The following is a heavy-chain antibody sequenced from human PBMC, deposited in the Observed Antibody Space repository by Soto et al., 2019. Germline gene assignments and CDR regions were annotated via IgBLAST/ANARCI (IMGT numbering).Heavy chain of an antibody. CDR1: GYTFTSYD. V-gene: IGHV1-18*01. D-gene: IGHD5-18*01. J-gene: IGHJ6*02. CDR2: ISAYNGNT. Sequence: GASVKVSCKASGYTFTSYDINWVRQATGQGLEWMGWISAYNGNTNYAQKLQGRVTMTTDTSTSTAYMELRSLRSDDTAVYYCARDSPTIRDTAMVNYYYGMDVWGQGTTLTVFS. CDR3: ARDSPTIRDTAMVNYYYGMDV.